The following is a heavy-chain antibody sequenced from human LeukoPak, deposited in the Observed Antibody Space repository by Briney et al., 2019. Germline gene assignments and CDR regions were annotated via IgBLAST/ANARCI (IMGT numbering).Heavy chain of an antibody. D-gene: IGHD2-15*01. V-gene: IGHV3-73*01. CDR2: IRSRANSYVT. J-gene: IGHJ6*02. CDR1: GFSFSGSA. CDR3: TRHSDKYCSGAGCYVNNFYGLDV. Sequence: GGSLRLSCAASGFSFSGSAMHWVRQASGKGLEWLGRIRSRANSYVTVYAASVEGRVTISRDDSKNTAYLQMNSLKTEDTAVYYCTRHSDKYCSGAGCYVNNFYGLDVWGQGITVTVSS.